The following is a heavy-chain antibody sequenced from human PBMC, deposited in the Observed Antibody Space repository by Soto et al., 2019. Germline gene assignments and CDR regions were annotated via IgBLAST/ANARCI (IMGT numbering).Heavy chain of an antibody. J-gene: IGHJ6*02. V-gene: IGHV6-1*01. Sequence: QVQLQQSGPGLVKPSQTLSLTCAISGDSVSSNSAAWNWIRQSPSRGLEWLGRTYYRSKWYNDYAVSVKSRLTINPDTSKNQFSLQLNSVTPEDTAVYYCAREVDIVASRDYYYYYGMDVWGQGTTVTVSS. D-gene: IGHD5-12*01. CDR2: TYYRSKWYN. CDR1: GDSVSSNSAA. CDR3: AREVDIVASRDYYYYYGMDV.